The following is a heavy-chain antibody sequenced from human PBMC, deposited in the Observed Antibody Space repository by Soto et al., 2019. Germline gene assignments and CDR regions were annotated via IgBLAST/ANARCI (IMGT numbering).Heavy chain of an antibody. Sequence: PSQTLSLTCAISGDSVSSNSVVWNWIRQSPSRGLEWLGRTYYRSRWHYEYAESVKSRIIINPDTSKNQLSLQLNSVTPEDTGVYYCARLVGNSWIDYWGHGTLVTVSS. CDR2: TYYRSRWHY. CDR1: GDSVSSNSVV. CDR3: ARLVGNSWIDY. D-gene: IGHD6-13*01. J-gene: IGHJ4*01. V-gene: IGHV6-1*01.